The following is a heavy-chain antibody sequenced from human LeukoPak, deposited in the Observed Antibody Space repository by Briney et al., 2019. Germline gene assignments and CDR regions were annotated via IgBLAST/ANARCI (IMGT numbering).Heavy chain of an antibody. CDR2: ISTSSSYI. D-gene: IGHD1-26*01. Sequence: GGSLRLSCAASGFTFSTYSMHWVRQAPGKGLEWVSSISTSSSYIYYADSVKGRFTISRDNAKNSPFLQMSGLRAEDTAVYYCAREERRVSSRIDFWGQGTLVTVSS. CDR1: GFTFSTYS. CDR3: AREERRVSSRIDF. J-gene: IGHJ4*02. V-gene: IGHV3-21*01.